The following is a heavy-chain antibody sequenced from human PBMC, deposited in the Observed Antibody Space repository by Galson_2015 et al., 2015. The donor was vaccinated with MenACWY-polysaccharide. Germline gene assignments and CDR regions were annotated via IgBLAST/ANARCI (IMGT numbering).Heavy chain of an antibody. CDR1: DGSFSGHY. Sequence: SLTCAVYDGSFSGHYYSWIRQSPGKGLQWIGETTHSGATNYEVSLKSRVTISVDSSKNQVSPKMTSVTAADTAVYYCTRADGPHYRYGMDVWGQGTTVTVSS. D-gene: IGHD4-11*01. CDR2: TTHSGAT. J-gene: IGHJ6*02. V-gene: IGHV4-34*01. CDR3: TRADGPHYRYGMDV.